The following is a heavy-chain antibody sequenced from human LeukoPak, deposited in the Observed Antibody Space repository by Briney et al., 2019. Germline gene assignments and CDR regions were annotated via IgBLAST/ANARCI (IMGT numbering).Heavy chain of an antibody. CDR1: GVSISSHY. Sequence: SETLSLTCTVSGVSISSHYWSWIRQPPGKGLEWIGYIYYSGSTNYNPSLKGRVPISVDTPKNQFSLKLSSVTAADTAVYYCGRTGRDVYNPRGYEFDFWGQGTLVTVSS. D-gene: IGHD5-24*01. CDR2: IYYSGST. V-gene: IGHV4-59*11. J-gene: IGHJ4*02. CDR3: GRTGRDVYNPRGYEFDF.